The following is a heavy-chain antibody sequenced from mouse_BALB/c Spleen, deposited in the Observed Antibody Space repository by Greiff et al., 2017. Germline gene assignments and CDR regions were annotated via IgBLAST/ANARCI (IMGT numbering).Heavy chain of an antibody. D-gene: IGHD3-2*01. V-gene: IGHV1-7*01. CDR1: GYTFTSYW. J-gene: IGHJ4*01. CDR3: ARRQNGLRSTGTGAVDY. CDR2: INPSTGYT. Sequence: VQLQQSGAELAKPGASVKMSCKASGYTFTSYWMHWVKQRPGQGLEWIGYINPSTGYTEYNQKFKDKATLTADKSSSTAYMQLSSLTSEDSAVYYSARRQNGLRSTGTGAVDYWGQGTSVTVSS.